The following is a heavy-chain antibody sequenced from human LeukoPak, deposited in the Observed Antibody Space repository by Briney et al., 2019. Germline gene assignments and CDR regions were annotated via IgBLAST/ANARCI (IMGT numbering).Heavy chain of an antibody. D-gene: IGHD3-22*01. Sequence: PSETLSLTCVVNGGSLSGYYWGWIRQPPGKGLEWIGEINPSGTTDYNTSIRSRVTLSADMSKNEFSLTLTSLTAAGTAVYFCTRGQVKDHWGQGIRVTVSS. CDR2: INPSGTT. J-gene: IGHJ4*02. CDR3: TRGQVKDH. V-gene: IGHV4-34*01. CDR1: GGSLSGYY.